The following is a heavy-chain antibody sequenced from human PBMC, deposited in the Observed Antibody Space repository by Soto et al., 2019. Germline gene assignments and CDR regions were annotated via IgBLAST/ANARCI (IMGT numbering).Heavy chain of an antibody. D-gene: IGHD2-2*01. CDR2: VSKSGYT. J-gene: IGHJ4*02. V-gene: IGHV3-21*01. CDR1: GFNFNNYG. CDR3: AREDSIIIPAVSDF. Sequence: GGSLRLSCAVSGFNFNNYGINWVRQAPGKGLEWVSSVSKSGYTYYSDSVKGRFTISRDNAKDSVSLQMNTLTAEDTAVYYGAREDSIIIPAVSDFWGQGTLVTVSS.